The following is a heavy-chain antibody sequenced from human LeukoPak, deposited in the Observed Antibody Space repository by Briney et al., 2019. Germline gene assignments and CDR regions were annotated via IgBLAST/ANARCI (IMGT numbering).Heavy chain of an antibody. J-gene: IGHJ2*01. V-gene: IGHV4-4*07. CDR2: IYTSGST. Sequence: SETLSLTCTVSGGSIRSYYWSWIRQPAGKGLEWIGRIYTSGSTDYNPSLKSRVTMSVDTSKNQFSLKLSSVTAADTAVYYCARRSPYDASGSYWYLDLWGRGTQVTVSS. CDR1: GGSIRSYY. CDR3: ARRSPYDASGSYWYLDL. D-gene: IGHD3-22*01.